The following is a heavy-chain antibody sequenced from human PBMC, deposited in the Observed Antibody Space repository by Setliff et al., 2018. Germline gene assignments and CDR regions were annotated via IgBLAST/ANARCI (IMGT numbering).Heavy chain of an antibody. CDR3: ARAHTWSLPNDNSGYPGWFDP. CDR1: GGTFSDYY. CDR2: IYTSGST. D-gene: IGHD3-22*01. Sequence: TSETLSLTCAASGGTFSDYYWTWIRQPAGEGLEWIGHIYTSGSTDYNPSLKSRVTISVDTSKNQFSLKLSSVTAADTAVYYCARAHTWSLPNDNSGYPGWFDPWGQGTLVTVSS. V-gene: IGHV4-4*07. J-gene: IGHJ5*02.